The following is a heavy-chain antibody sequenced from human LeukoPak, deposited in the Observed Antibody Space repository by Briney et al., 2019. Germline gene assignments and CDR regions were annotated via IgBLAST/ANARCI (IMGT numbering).Heavy chain of an antibody. V-gene: IGHV3-11*05. CDR3: ARAKSGYYDSYYFDY. CDR1: GFIFSDYY. J-gene: IGHJ4*02. Sequence: GGSLRLSCAASGFIFSDYYMSWICQAPGKGLEFVSNISRSSSFTNYADSVKGRFTISRDNSKNTLYLQMNSLRAEDTAVYYCARAKSGYYDSYYFDYWGQGTLVTVSS. CDR2: ISRSSSFT. D-gene: IGHD3-22*01.